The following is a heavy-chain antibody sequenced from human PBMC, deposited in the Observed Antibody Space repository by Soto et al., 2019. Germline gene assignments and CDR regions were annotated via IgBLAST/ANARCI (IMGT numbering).Heavy chain of an antibody. Sequence: GGSLRLSCAASGFTFSSYGMHWVRQAPGKGLEWVAVISYDGSNKYYADSVKGRFTISRDNSKNTLYLQMNSLRAEDTAVYYCAKSHPFRIAVAGTSSGYFDYWGQGTLVTVSS. V-gene: IGHV3-30*18. CDR1: GFTFSSYG. J-gene: IGHJ4*02. CDR2: ISYDGSNK. D-gene: IGHD6-19*01. CDR3: AKSHPFRIAVAGTSSGYFDY.